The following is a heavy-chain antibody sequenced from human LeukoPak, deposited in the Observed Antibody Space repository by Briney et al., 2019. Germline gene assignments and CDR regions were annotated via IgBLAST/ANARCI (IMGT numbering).Heavy chain of an antibody. J-gene: IGHJ6*03. CDR1: GFTFGGYG. V-gene: IGHV3-33*06. Sequence: GGSLRLSCAGSGFTFGGYGMHWFRQAPDKGLEWVALIWYDGSNKYYADSVKGRFTISRDNSKNTLYLQMNSLRAEDTAVYYCAKAGGYCSSTSCPPYYYYMDVWGTGTTVTVSS. D-gene: IGHD2-2*01. CDR3: AKAGGYCSSTSCPPYYYYMDV. CDR2: IWYDGSNK.